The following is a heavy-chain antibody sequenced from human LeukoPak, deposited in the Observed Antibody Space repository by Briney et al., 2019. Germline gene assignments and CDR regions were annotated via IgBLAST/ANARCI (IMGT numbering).Heavy chain of an antibody. CDR1: GFTFSSCA. CDR3: ARDSLDGSGSYYNEFDY. CDR2: ISYDGSNK. D-gene: IGHD3-10*01. J-gene: IGHJ4*02. Sequence: GRSLRLSCAASGFTFSSCAMHWVRQAPGKGLEWVAVISYDGSNKYYADSVKGRFTISRDNSKNTLYLQMNSLRAEDTAVYYCARDSLDGSGSYYNEFDYWGQGTLVTVSS. V-gene: IGHV3-30*04.